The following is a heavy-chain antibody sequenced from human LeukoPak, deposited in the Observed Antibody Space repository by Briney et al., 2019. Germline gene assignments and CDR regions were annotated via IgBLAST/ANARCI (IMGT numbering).Heavy chain of an antibody. D-gene: IGHD3-10*01. Sequence: SETLSLTCTVSGGSISSGDYYWSWIRQPPGKGLEWIGYIYYSGSTYYNPSLKSRVTISVDTSKNQFSLKLSSVTAADTAVYYCAREGHRDKGYYGSGNRPGRAGSNNDYWGQGTLVTVSS. J-gene: IGHJ4*02. CDR2: IYYSGST. CDR3: AREGHRDKGYYGSGNRPGRAGSNNDY. CDR1: GGSISSGDYY. V-gene: IGHV4-30-4*01.